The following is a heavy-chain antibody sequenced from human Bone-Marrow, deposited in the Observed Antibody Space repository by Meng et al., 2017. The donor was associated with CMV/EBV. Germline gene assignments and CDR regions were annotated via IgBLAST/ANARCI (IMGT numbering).Heavy chain of an antibody. V-gene: IGHV4-59*12. CDR1: GGSISSYY. D-gene: IGHD3-3*01. CDR2: IYYSGST. Sequence: SETLSLTCTVSGGSISSYYWSWIRQPPGKGLEWIGYIYYSGSTNYNPSLKSRVTISVDTSKNQFALKLSSVTAADTAVYYCARGVGDYDFWSGYRNWFDPWGQGTLVTVSS. CDR3: ARGVGDYDFWSGYRNWFDP. J-gene: IGHJ5*02.